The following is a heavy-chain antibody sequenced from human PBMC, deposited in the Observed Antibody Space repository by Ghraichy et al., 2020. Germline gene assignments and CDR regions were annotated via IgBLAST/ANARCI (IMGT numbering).Heavy chain of an antibody. CDR2: IYSGGST. CDR3: ARGEATAGTLLVY. CDR1: GFTVNSNY. V-gene: IGHV3-66*01. D-gene: IGHD6-13*01. J-gene: IGHJ4*02. Sequence: GGSLRLSCAASGFTVNSNYMSWVRQAPGKGLEWVSVIYSGGSTYYADSVRGRFTISRDNPKSTLYLQMNSLRVEDTAVYYCARGEATAGTLLVYWGQGTLVTVSS.